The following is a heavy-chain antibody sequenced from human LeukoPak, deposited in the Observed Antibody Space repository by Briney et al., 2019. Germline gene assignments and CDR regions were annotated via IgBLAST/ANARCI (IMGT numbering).Heavy chain of an antibody. CDR3: ARDFSSSSSVYYYYYMDV. CDR2: IYYSGST. CDR1: GGSISSSSYY. Sequence: PSETLSLTCTVSGGSISSSSYYWGWIRQPPGKGLEWIGSIYYSGSTYYNPSLKSRVTISVDTSKNQFSLKLSSVTAADTAIYYCARDFSSSSSVYYYYYMDVWGKGTTVTVSS. J-gene: IGHJ6*03. V-gene: IGHV4-39*07. D-gene: IGHD6-6*01.